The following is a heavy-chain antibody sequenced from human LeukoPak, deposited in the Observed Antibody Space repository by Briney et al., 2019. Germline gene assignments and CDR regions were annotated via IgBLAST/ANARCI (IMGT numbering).Heavy chain of an antibody. CDR3: ARGQRLRYFDWLPHDAFDI. J-gene: IGHJ3*02. Sequence: SETLSLTCTVSGVSISSFYWNWIRQPAGKGLEWIGRIYTSGSTIYNPSLKSRVTMSVDTSKNQFSLKLSSVTAADTAVYYCARGQRLRYFDWLPHDAFDIWGQGTMVTVSS. CDR2: IYTSGST. V-gene: IGHV4-4*07. D-gene: IGHD3-9*01. CDR1: GVSISSFY.